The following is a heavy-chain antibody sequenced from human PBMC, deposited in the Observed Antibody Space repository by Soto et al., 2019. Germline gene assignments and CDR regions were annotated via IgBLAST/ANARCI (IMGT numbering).Heavy chain of an antibody. J-gene: IGHJ4*02. CDR2: IYYSGST. V-gene: IGHV4-59*01. CDR1: GGSTSSYY. Sequence: SETLSLTCTVSGGSTSSYYWSWIRQPPGKGLEWIGYIYYSGSTNYNPSLKSRVTISVDTSKNQFSLKLSSVTAADTAVYYCATMALGTRYFAYWGQGTLVTVSS. CDR3: ATMALGTRYFAY. D-gene: IGHD3-10*01.